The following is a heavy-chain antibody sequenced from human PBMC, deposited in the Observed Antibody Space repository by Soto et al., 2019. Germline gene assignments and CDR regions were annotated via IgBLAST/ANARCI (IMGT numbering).Heavy chain of an antibody. V-gene: IGHV3-23*01. D-gene: IGHD2-21*02. CDR3: AKAVVVVTANPLAY. J-gene: IGHJ4*02. CDR1: GFTFSTYP. CDR2: ISGSAGRT. Sequence: EVKLLESGAGLVQPGGSLRLSCAASGFTFSTYPMSWVPQGPGQGLEWVSAISGSAGRTYYTDPVKGRFTISRDHSKNPLYLQMIRLRAADTAVYFCAKAVVVVTANPLAYWGQGTRVTVSS.